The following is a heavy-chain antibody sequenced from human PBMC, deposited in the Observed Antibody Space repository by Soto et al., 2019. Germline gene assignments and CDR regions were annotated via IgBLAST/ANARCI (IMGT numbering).Heavy chain of an antibody. CDR2: ISGSGGST. J-gene: IGHJ6*02. D-gene: IGHD3-10*01. CDR3: AKEPRRWFGELYYYGMDV. V-gene: IGHV3-23*01. CDR1: GFTFSSYA. Sequence: GGSLRLSCAASGFTFSSYAMSWVRQARGKGLEWVSAISGSGGSTYYADSVKGRFTISRDNSKNTLYLQMNSLRAEDTAVYYCAKEPRRWFGELYYYGMDVWGQGTTVTVSS.